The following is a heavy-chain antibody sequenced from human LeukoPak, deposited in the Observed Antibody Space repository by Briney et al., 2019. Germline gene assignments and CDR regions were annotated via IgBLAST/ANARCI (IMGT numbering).Heavy chain of an antibody. J-gene: IGHJ4*02. CDR2: IYPADSDT. Sequence: GESLKISCKGSEYSFTTYWIAWVRQMPRKGLEWMGIIYPADSDTRYSPSFQGQVTISADKSISTAYLQWSSLKASDTAMYYCARQGSGWFYVDYWGQGTLVTVSS. D-gene: IGHD2/OR15-2a*01. CDR3: ARQGSGWFYVDY. V-gene: IGHV5-51*01. CDR1: EYSFTTYW.